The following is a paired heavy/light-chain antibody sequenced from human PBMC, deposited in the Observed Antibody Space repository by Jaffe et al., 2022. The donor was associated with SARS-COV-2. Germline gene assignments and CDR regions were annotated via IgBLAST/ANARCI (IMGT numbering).Light chain of an antibody. CDR2: EDS. CDR1: ALPKKY. J-gene: IGLJ3*02. CDR3: YSTDSSGYHGV. Sequence: SYELTQPPSVSVSPGQTARITCSGDALPKKYAYWYQQKSGQAPVLVMYEDSKRPSGIPERFSGSSSGTMATLTISGAQVEDEGDYYCYSTDSSGYHGVFGGGTKLTVL. V-gene: IGLV3-10*01.
Heavy chain of an antibody. Sequence: QVQLVQSGAEVKKPGASVKVSCKASGYTFTSYYLDWVRQAPGQGLEWMGIINPSGGDTSYAQKFQGRLTMTRDTSTSTVYMELSSLRSEDTAVYYCARPNRPGEHYGWFDPWGQGTLVTVSS. CDR1: GYTFTSYY. V-gene: IGHV1-46*01. D-gene: IGHD4-17*01. CDR2: INPSGGDT. CDR3: ARPNRPGEHYGWFDP. J-gene: IGHJ5*02.